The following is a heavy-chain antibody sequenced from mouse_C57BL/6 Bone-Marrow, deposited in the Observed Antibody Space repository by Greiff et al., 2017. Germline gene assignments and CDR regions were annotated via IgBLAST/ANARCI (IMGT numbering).Heavy chain of an antibody. J-gene: IGHJ2*01. CDR2: IDPETGGT. V-gene: IGHV1-15*01. CDR1: GYTFTDYE. Sequence: QVQLQQSGAELVRPGASVTLSCKASGYTFTDYEMHWVKQTPVHGLEWIGAIDPETGGTAYNQKFKGKAILTADKSSSTAYKELRSLTSEDSAVYYCSRGGGSSIDYWGQGTTLTVSS. D-gene: IGHD1-1*01. CDR3: SRGGGSSIDY.